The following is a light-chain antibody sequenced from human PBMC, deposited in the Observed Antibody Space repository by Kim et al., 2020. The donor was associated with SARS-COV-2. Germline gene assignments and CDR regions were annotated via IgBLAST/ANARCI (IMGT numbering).Light chain of an antibody. CDR2: GAS. Sequence: LSSSVGDRITITCRASQNINNVLAWYQKKPGRAPKLLIYGASSLQSGVPTRFTGRGSVTEFSLTISSLQPDDFATYYCQQYFSLSTFGQGTKLDI. CDR1: QNINNV. J-gene: IGKJ2*01. CDR3: QQYFSLST. V-gene: IGKV1-5*03.